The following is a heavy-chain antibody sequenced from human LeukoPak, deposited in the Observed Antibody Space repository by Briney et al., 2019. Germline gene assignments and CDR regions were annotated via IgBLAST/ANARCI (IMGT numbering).Heavy chain of an antibody. Sequence: SETLSLTCTVSGGSISSGSYYWSWIRQPAGKGLEWIGRIYTSGSTNYNPSLKSRVTISVDTSKNQFSLKLSSVTAADTAVYYCARDPTHSAAMWDYYYYMDVWGKGTTVTVSS. J-gene: IGHJ6*03. CDR2: IYTSGST. V-gene: IGHV4-61*02. CDR3: ARDPTHSAAMWDYYYYMDV. CDR1: GGSISSGSYY. D-gene: IGHD2-2*01.